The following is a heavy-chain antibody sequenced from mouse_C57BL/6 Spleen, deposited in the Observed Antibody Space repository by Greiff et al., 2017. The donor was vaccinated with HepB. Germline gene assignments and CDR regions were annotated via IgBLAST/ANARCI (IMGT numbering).Heavy chain of an antibody. J-gene: IGHJ4*01. V-gene: IGHV1-66*01. CDR3: ARDWDYAMDY. CDR1: GYSFTSYY. Sequence: QVQLQQSGPELVKPGASVKISCKASGYSFTSYYIHWVKQRPGQGLEWIGWMYPGSGNTKYNEKFKGKATLTADTSSSTAYMQLSSLTSEDSAVYYCARDWDYAMDYWGQGTSVTVSS. CDR2: MYPGSGNT. D-gene: IGHD4-1*01.